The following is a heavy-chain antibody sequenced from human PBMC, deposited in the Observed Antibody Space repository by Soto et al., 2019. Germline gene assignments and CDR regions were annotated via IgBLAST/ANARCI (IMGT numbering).Heavy chain of an antibody. CDR2: INPNSGGT. CDR3: ARGTRLRFLEWSYKKYNWFDP. V-gene: IGHV1-2*04. J-gene: IGHJ5*02. D-gene: IGHD3-3*01. Sequence: ASVKVSCKASGYTFTGYYMHWVRQAPGQGLEWVGWINPNSGGTNYAQKFQGWVTMTRDTSISTAYMELSRLRSDDTAVYYCARGTRLRFLEWSYKKYNWFDPWGQGTLVTVSS. CDR1: GYTFTGYY.